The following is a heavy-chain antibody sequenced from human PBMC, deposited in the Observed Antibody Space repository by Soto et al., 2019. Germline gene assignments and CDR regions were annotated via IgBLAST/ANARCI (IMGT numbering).Heavy chain of an antibody. CDR1: GGSFSGYY. CDR3: ARLFPRYHAFDI. D-gene: IGHD2-21*01. V-gene: IGHV4-34*01. Sequence: SETLSLTCAVYGGSFSGYYWSWIRQPPGKGLEWIGEINHSGSTNYNPSLKSRVTISVDTSKNQFSLKLSSVTAADTAVYYCARLFPRYHAFDIWGQGTMVTVSS. CDR2: INHSGST. J-gene: IGHJ3*02.